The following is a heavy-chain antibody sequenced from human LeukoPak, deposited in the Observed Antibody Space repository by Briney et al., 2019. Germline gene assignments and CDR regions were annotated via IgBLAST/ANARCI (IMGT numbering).Heavy chain of an antibody. Sequence: GGSLRLSCAASGFTFSSYGMSWVRQAPGKGLEWVSAISGSGGSTYYADSVKGRFTISRDNSKNTLYLQMNSLRAEDTAVYYCARGGALNQLDRGNSADFDYWGQGTLVTVSS. D-gene: IGHD4-23*01. V-gene: IGHV3-23*01. CDR3: ARGGALNQLDRGNSADFDY. CDR2: ISGSGGST. J-gene: IGHJ4*02. CDR1: GFTFSSYG.